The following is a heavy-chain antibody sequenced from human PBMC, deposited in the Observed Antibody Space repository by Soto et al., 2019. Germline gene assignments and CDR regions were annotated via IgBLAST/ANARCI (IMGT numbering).Heavy chain of an antibody. D-gene: IGHD4-17*01. V-gene: IGHV4-59*01. CDR2: IYYSGST. CDR3: ARDLDGDGTYYMDV. Sequence: SETLSLTCTVSGGSISSYYWSWIRQPPGKGLEWIGYIYYSGSTNYNPSLKSRVTISVDTSKNQFSLKLSSVTAADTAVYYCARDLDGDGTYYMDVWGKGTTVTVSS. CDR1: GGSISSYY. J-gene: IGHJ6*03.